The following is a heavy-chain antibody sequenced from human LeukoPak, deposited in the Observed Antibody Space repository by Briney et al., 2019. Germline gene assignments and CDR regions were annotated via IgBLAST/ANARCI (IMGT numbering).Heavy chain of an antibody. CDR3: ARVEYYYDSSGYYGKYYFDY. CDR1: GYTFTSYG. J-gene: IGHJ4*02. D-gene: IGHD3-22*01. V-gene: IGHV1-18*01. CDR2: FSAYNGNT. Sequence: ASVKVSCKASGYTFTSYGISWVRQAPGQGLEWMGWFSAYNGNTNYAQKLQGRVTMTTDTSTSTAYMGLRSLRSDDTAVYYCARVEYYYDSSGYYGKYYFDYWGQGTLVTVSS.